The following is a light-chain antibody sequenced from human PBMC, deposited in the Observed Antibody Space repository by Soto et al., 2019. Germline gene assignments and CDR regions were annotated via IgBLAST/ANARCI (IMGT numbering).Light chain of an antibody. CDR2: GAS. CDR1: QSVSSSY. V-gene: IGKV3-20*01. CDR3: QLYGSSPRS. Sequence: EIVLTQSPGTLSLSPGERATLSCRASQSVSSSYLAWYQQKPGQAPRLLIYGASSRATGIPDRFSGSGSGTDFTLTISRLETVDFAVYYCQLYGSSPRSFGQGTNLEIK. J-gene: IGKJ2*01.